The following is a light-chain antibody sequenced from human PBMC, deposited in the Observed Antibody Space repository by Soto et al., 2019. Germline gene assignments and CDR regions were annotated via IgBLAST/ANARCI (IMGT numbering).Light chain of an antibody. Sequence: EIVLTQSPGTLSLSPGERATLSCRASQSVSSSYLAWYQQKPGQAPRLLIYGASSRATGIPDRFSGSVSGTDFTLTIIRLEPEDFSVYYCQQYGSSPQTFGQGTRLEIK. V-gene: IGKV3-20*01. J-gene: IGKJ5*01. CDR1: QSVSSSY. CDR3: QQYGSSPQT. CDR2: GAS.